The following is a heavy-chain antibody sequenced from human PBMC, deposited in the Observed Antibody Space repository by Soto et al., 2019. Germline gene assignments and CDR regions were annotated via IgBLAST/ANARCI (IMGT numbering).Heavy chain of an antibody. CDR2: IYYSGST. V-gene: IGHV4-59*08. CDR3: ARHVSSGSYSDY. Sequence: QVQLQESGPGLVKPSETLSLTCTVSGGSISSYYWSWIRQPPGKGLEWIGYIYYSGSTNYNPSLKSRVTISVDTSKNQLSLKLSSVTAADTAVYYCARHVSSGSYSDYWGQGTLVTVSS. D-gene: IGHD3-10*01. J-gene: IGHJ4*02. CDR1: GGSISSYY.